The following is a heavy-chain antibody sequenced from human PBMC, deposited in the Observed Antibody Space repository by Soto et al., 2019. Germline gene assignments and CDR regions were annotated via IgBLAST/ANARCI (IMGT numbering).Heavy chain of an antibody. D-gene: IGHD3-10*01. CDR3: ATTIRITMVRGVTYYFDY. V-gene: IGHV3-30*03. Sequence: QVPLVESGGGVVQPGRSLRLSCAASGFTFSSYGMHWVRQAPGKGLEWVAVISYDGSNKYYADSVKGRFTISRDNSKNTLYLQMNSLRAEDTAVYYCATTIRITMVRGVTYYFDYWGQGTLVTVSS. CDR2: ISYDGSNK. CDR1: GFTFSSYG. J-gene: IGHJ4*02.